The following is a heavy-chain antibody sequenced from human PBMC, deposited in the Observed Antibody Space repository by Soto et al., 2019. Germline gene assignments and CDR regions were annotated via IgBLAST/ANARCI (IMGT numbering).Heavy chain of an antibody. CDR1: GFTFSIYS. Sequence: EVQLVESGGALVQPGGSLRLSCAASGFTFSIYSMNWVRQAPGKGLEWISYISSSTTTIYYADSVRGQFTISRDSAKLYLQMNSLRAGVTTGYYCAGARARPGGCSDSWGQGTLVT. CDR2: ISSSTTTI. V-gene: IGHV3-48*01. J-gene: IGHJ4*02. CDR3: AGARARPGGCSDS.